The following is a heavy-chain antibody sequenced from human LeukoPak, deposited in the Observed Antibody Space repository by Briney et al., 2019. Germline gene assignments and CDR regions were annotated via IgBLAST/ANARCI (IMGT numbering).Heavy chain of an antibody. CDR3: ARAVRFLESWFDP. CDR1: GGSISSYY. J-gene: IGHJ5*02. CDR2: IYYSGST. Sequence: SQTLSLTCTVSGGSISSYYWSWIRQPPGKGLEWIGYIYYSGSTNYNPSLKSRVTISVDTSKNQFSLKLSSVTAADTAVYYCARAVRFLESWFDPWGQGTLVTVSS. D-gene: IGHD3-3*01. V-gene: IGHV4-59*01.